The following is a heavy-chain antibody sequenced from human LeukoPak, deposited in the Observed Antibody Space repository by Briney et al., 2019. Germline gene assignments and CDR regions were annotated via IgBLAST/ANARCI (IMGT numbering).Heavy chain of an antibody. Sequence: GASVKVSCKASGYTFTSYYMHWVRQAPGQGLEWMGIINPSCGSTSYAQKFQGRVTMTRDMSTSTVCMEVSSLRSEDTAVYYCARDLDSGYSSGYYGPDYWGQGTLVTVSS. CDR1: GYTFTSYY. V-gene: IGHV1-46*01. J-gene: IGHJ4*02. CDR2: INPSCGST. D-gene: IGHD3-22*01. CDR3: ARDLDSGYSSGYYGPDY.